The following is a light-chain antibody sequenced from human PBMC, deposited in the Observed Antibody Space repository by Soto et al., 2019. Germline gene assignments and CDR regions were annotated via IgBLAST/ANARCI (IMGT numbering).Light chain of an antibody. V-gene: IGKV3-20*01. J-gene: IGKJ1*01. CDR3: QEYGSSRWT. CDR2: GAS. CDR1: QSVSSTY. Sequence: IVLTQSPDTLSLFPGERATLSSRAIQSVSSTYLAWYDQKLGQAPSLLIFGASSRATGIPDKFSGSVSGTDFTLTISRLEPEDFDVYYCQEYGSSRWTFGQGTKVAIK.